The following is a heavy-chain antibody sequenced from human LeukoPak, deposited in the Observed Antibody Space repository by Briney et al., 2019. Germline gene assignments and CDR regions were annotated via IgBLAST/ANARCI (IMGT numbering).Heavy chain of an antibody. D-gene: IGHD1-1*01. V-gene: IGHV1-18*01. CDR1: GYTFTSYG. J-gene: IGHJ4*02. CDR2: ISTYNGDT. CDR3: ARDHNWVVDY. Sequence: GASVKVSCKASGYTFTSYGIRWVRQAPGQGLEWMGWISTYNGDTNYAQKLQGRVTMTTDTSTSTAYMGLRSLRSDDTVVYYCARDHNWVVDYWGQGTLVTVSS.